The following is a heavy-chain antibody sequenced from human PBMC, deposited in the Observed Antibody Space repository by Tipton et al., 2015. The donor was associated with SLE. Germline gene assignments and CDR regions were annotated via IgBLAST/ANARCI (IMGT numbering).Heavy chain of an antibody. J-gene: IGHJ6*03. CDR2: IYTSGST. CDR3: ARINVPTAMDFYYYYMDV. V-gene: IGHV4-61*02. CDR1: SGSISSGSYY. Sequence: TLSLTCTVSSGSISSGSYYWSWIRQPAGKGLEWIGRIYTSGSTNYNPSLKSRVTISVDTSKNQFSLKLSSVTAADTAQYYCARINVPTAMDFYYYYMDVWGNGTTVTVS. D-gene: IGHD2-2*01.